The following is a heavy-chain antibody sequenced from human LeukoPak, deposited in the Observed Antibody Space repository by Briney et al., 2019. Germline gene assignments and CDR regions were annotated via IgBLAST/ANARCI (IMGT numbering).Heavy chain of an antibody. D-gene: IGHD2-2*01. V-gene: IGHV4-4*02. J-gene: IGHJ6*04. CDR3: ASLVVPAAMGGGTNYYYYYGMDV. CDR1: GGSISSSNW. Sequence: SGTLSLTCAVSGGSISSSNWWSWVRQPPGKGLEWIGEIYDSGSTNYNPSLKSRVTISVDKSKNQFSLKLSSVTAADTAVYYCASLVVPAAMGGGTNYYYYYGMDVWGKGTTVTVSS. CDR2: IYDSGST.